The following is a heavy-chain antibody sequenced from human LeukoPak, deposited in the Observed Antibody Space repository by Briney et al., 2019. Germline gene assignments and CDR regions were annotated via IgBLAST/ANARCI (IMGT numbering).Heavy chain of an antibody. CDR1: GGSISNYY. V-gene: IGHV4-4*07. J-gene: IGHJ4*02. D-gene: IGHD2-21*02. Sequence: KPSETLSLTCTVSGGSISNYYWSWIRQPAGKGLEWIGRIYAGRNTDHNPSLKSRVTMSLDSSKNQFSLRLTSVTAADTAVYYCAREHKDYDGDGYYYGCWGQGTLVTVSS. CDR3: AREHKDYDGDGYYYGC. CDR2: IYAGRNT.